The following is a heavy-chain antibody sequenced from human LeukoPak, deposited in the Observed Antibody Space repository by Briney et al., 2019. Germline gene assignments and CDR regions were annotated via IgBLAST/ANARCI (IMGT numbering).Heavy chain of an antibody. CDR2: IYSGGST. Sequence: GGSLRLSCAASGFTVSSNYMSWVRQAPGKGLEWASVIYSGGSTYYADSVKGRFTISRDNSKNTLYLQMNSLRAEDTAVYYCARIPYSSSWYGAFDIWGQGTMVTVSS. CDR1: GFTVSSNY. D-gene: IGHD6-13*01. CDR3: ARIPYSSSWYGAFDI. V-gene: IGHV3-53*01. J-gene: IGHJ3*02.